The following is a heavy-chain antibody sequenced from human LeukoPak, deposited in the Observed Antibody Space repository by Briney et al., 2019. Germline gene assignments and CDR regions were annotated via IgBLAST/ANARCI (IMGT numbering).Heavy chain of an antibody. J-gene: IGHJ3*02. CDR3: ARWGSELLDDAFDI. CDR2: IRQDGSEK. D-gene: IGHD2-21*01. CDR1: GFTFSRYW. V-gene: IGHV3-7*01. Sequence: GGSLRLSCAASGFTFSRYWMSWVRQAPGKGLEWVANIRQDGSEKHYLDSVKGRITISRDNAKNSLYLQMNSLRAEDTAVYYCARWGSELLDDAFDIWGQGTMVTVSS.